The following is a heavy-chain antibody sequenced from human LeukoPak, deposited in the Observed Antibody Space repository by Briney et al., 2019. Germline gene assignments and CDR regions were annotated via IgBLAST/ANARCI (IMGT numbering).Heavy chain of an antibody. D-gene: IGHD1-20*01. CDR3: ARVPPYNWNPDY. CDR2: INSDGSST. CDR1: GFTFSSYW. J-gene: IGHJ4*02. Sequence: GGSRRLSCAASGFTFSSYWMHWVRQAPGKVLVWVSRINSDGSSTSYADSVKGRFTISRDNAKNTLYLQMNSLRAEDTAVYYCARVPPYNWNPDYWGQGTLVTVSS. V-gene: IGHV3-74*01.